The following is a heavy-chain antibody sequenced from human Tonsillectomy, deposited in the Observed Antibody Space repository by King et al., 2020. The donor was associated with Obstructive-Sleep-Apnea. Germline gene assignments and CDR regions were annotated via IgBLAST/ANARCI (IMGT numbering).Heavy chain of an antibody. V-gene: IGHV4-38-2*02. CDR1: GYSISSGYY. D-gene: IGHD2-2*01. J-gene: IGHJ6*02. CDR2: IYHSGST. CDR3: ARDSLGDIVVVPAAEDYYYYYGMDV. Sequence: QLQESGPGLVKPSETLSLTRTVSGYSISSGYYWGWIRQPPGKGLEWIGSIYHSGSTYYNPSLKSRVTISVDTSKNQFSLKLSSVTAADTAVYYCARDSLGDIVVVPAAEDYYYYYGMDVWGQGTTVTVSS.